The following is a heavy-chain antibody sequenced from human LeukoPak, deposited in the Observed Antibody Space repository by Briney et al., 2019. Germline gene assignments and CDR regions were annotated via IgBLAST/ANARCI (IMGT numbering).Heavy chain of an antibody. V-gene: IGHV4-34*01. Sequence: PSETLSLTCAVYGGSFSGYYWSWIRQPPGKGLEWIGEINHGGSTNYNPSLKSRVTISVDTSKNQFSLKLSSVTAADTAVYYCARRPRRYGGKGAFDIWGQGTMVTVSS. D-gene: IGHD4-23*01. CDR3: ARRPRRYGGKGAFDI. CDR2: INHGGST. CDR1: GGSFSGYY. J-gene: IGHJ3*02.